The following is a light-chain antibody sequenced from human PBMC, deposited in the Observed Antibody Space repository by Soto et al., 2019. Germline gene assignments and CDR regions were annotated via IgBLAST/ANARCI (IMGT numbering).Light chain of an antibody. Sequence: DIQMTQSPSSLSAAAGDRVTITCRASQSISSYLNWYQQKPGKAPKLLIYAASSLQSGVPSRFSGSGSGTDFTLTISSLQPEDFATYYCQQSYSTPRTFGQGTKVDI. CDR2: AAS. J-gene: IGKJ1*01. CDR1: QSISSY. V-gene: IGKV1-39*01. CDR3: QQSYSTPRT.